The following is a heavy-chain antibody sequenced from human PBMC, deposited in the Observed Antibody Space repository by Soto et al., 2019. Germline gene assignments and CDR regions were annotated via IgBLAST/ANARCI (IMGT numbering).Heavy chain of an antibody. J-gene: IGHJ4*02. CDR2: INAGNGNT. CDR1: GYTFTIYA. V-gene: IGHV1-3*01. D-gene: IGHD2-15*01. CDR3: ARDLGGWRDY. Sequence: ASVKVSCKSSGYTFTIYAIHGVRQAPGQRLEWMGWINAGNGNTKYSQKFQGRVTITRDTSASTAYMELSSLRSEDTAVYYCARDLGGWRDYWGQGTLVTVSS.